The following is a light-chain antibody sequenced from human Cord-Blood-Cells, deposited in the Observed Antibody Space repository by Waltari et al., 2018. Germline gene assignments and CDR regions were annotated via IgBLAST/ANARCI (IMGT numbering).Light chain of an antibody. CDR2: DVS. CDR1: SSDVGGYNY. V-gene: IGLV2-14*01. J-gene: IGLJ3*02. Sequence: QSALTQPASVSGSPGQSITISCTGTSSDVGGYNYVSWYQQHPGKAPKLMIYDVSNRPSGVSDRFSGSKSGNTASRTISWLQAEDEADYYCSSYTSSSTLVFGGGTKLTVL. CDR3: SSYTSSSTLV.